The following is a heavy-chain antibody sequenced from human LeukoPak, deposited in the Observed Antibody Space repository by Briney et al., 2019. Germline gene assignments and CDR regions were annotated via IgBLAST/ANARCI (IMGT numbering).Heavy chain of an antibody. D-gene: IGHD3-22*01. CDR2: MYYSGST. V-gene: IGHV4-39*01. CDR3: ARQILYDRSGFFDY. Sequence: SETLFLTCTVSGGSLSSNIYYWGWIRQPPGKGLEWIASMYYSGSTYYNPSLKSRVTTSVDTSKNQFSLKLSSLTAADTAVYYCARQILYDRSGFFDYWGQGTLVTVSS. J-gene: IGHJ4*02. CDR1: GGSLSSNIYY.